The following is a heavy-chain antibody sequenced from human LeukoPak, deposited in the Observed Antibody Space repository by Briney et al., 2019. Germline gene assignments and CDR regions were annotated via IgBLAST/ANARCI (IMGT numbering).Heavy chain of an antibody. Sequence: ASVKVSCKASGYTFTSYDINWVRQATGQGLEWMGWMNPNSGNTGYAQKFQGRVTITRNTSISTAYMELSSLRSEDTAVYYCARDGSSGWYDEGAFDIWGQGTMVTVSS. J-gene: IGHJ3*02. V-gene: IGHV1-8*03. CDR3: ARDGSSGWYDEGAFDI. CDR1: GYTFTSYD. CDR2: MNPNSGNT. D-gene: IGHD6-13*01.